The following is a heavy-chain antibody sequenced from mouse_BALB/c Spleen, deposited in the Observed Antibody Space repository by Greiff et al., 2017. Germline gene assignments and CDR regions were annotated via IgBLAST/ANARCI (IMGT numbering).Heavy chain of an antibody. CDR3: ARGGLRRDYYAMDY. D-gene: IGHD2-2*01. J-gene: IGHJ4*01. CDR1: GFSLTSYG. V-gene: IGHV2-9*02. CDR2: IWAGGST. Sequence: VHLVESGPGLVAPSQSLSITCTVSGFSLTSYGVHWVRQPPGKGLEWLGVIWAGGSTNYNSALMSRLSISKDNSKSQVFLKMNSLQTDDTAMYYCARGGLRRDYYAMDYWGQGTSVTVSS.